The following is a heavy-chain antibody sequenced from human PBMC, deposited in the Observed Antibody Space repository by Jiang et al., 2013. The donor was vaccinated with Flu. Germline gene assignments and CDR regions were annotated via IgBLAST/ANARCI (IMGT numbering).Heavy chain of an antibody. D-gene: IGHD3-10*01. CDR2: ISAYNGNT. CDR3: ARDRSREYWFGELLDYSYGYYGMDV. V-gene: IGHV1-18*01. J-gene: IGHJ6*02. Sequence: GAEVKKPGASVKVSCKASGYTFTSYGISWVRQAPGQGLEWMGWISAYNGNTNYAQKLQGRVTMTTDTSTSTAYMELRSLRSDDTAVYYCARDRSREYWFGELLDYSYGYYGMDVWGQGTTVTVSS. CDR1: GYTFTSYG.